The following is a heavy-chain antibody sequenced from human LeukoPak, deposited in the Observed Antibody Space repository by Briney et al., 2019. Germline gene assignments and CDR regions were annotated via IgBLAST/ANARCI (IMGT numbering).Heavy chain of an antibody. D-gene: IGHD3-10*01. V-gene: IGHV4-39*07. CDR1: VRSISSRGSY. Sequence: PSQTLSLTCTVSVRSISSRGSYWGWIRQSPGEGLEWIGHIYYSGIIYYNPSLKSRVTISLDTSKNQFSLKLSSVTAADTAVYYCARLHYYGSGSCPMSEDWLDPWGQGTLVTVSS. CDR3: ARLHYYGSGSCPMSEDWLDP. J-gene: IGHJ5*02. CDR2: IYYSGII.